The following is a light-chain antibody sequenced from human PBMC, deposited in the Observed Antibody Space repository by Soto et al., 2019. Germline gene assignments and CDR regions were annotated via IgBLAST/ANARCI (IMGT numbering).Light chain of an antibody. CDR1: SSDIGRYKF. J-gene: IGLJ2*01. V-gene: IGLV2-14*01. CDR2: EGT. CDR3: SSSTNTNTLVI. Sequence: QSALTQPASVSGSPGQSITISCTGTSSDIGRYKFVSWFQQHPGKAPKLMIFEGTNRPSGVSHRFSGSKSGNTASLTISGLQAEDEAIYFCSSSTNTNTLVIFGGGTKLTVL.